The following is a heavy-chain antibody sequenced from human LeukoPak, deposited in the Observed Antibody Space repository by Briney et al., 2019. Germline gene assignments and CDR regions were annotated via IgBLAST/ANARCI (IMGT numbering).Heavy chain of an antibody. D-gene: IGHD3-10*01. Sequence: ETLSLTCAVYGGSFSGYYWSWIRQPPGKGLEWVSGISHSGGTTYYADSVKGRFTISRDNSKNRLYLQMNSLRAEDTAVYYCAKGYYYGSGRWSHMNVWGKGTTVIISS. J-gene: IGHJ6*03. CDR1: GGSFSGYY. CDR2: ISHSGGTT. CDR3: AKGYYYGSGRWSHMNV. V-gene: IGHV3-23*01.